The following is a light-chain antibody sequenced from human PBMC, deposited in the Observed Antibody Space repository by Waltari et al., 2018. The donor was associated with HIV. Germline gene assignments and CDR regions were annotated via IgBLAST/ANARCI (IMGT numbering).Light chain of an antibody. Sequence: QSLLTQPPSVSGAPGQRVTISCTGSSSNIGAGYYVHWSQQLPGTAPKLLIYGNSNRPSGVPDRFSGSKSDTSASLAITGLRAEDEADYYCQSYDSSLSGDVVFGGGTSLTVL. CDR3: QSYDSSLSGDVV. J-gene: IGLJ2*01. CDR2: GNS. V-gene: IGLV1-40*01. CDR1: SSNIGAGYY.